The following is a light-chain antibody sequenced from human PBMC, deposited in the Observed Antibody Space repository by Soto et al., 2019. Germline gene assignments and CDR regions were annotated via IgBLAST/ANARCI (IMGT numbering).Light chain of an antibody. CDR1: SGSIASNY. J-gene: IGLJ3*02. CDR3: QSYDSSNHQGV. V-gene: IGLV6-57*03. Sequence: FMLTQPHSVSESPGKTVTVSCTRSSGSIASNYVQWYQQRPGSAPTTVIYEDNQRPSGVPDRFSGSIDTSSNSASLTISGLKTEDEADYYCQSYDSSNHQGVFGGGTKVTVL. CDR2: EDN.